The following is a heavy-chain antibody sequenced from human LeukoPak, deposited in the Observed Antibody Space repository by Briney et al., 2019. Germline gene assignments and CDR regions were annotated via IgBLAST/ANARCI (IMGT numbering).Heavy chain of an antibody. CDR2: ITGSSSTI. CDR3: ASCSSTNCY. Sequence: GGSLRLSCAASGFTFSSFSMNWVRQAPGKGLEWVSFITGSSSTIYYADSVKGRFAISRDNAKNSLYLQMNSLRAEDTAVYYCASCSSTNCYWGQGTLVTVSS. D-gene: IGHD2-2*01. V-gene: IGHV3-48*01. CDR1: GFTFSSFS. J-gene: IGHJ4*02.